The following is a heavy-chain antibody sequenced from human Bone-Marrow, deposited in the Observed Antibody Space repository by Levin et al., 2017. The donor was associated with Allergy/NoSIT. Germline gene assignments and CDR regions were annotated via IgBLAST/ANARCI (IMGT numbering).Heavy chain of an antibody. CDR2: IAYDGSDK. Sequence: LSLTCAPSGFSFSNFAMHWLRQAPGKGLEWVAVIAYDGSDKYYADSVKGRFTISRDNSKNTLYLQMNSLRPEDTAVYYCARDGISSGWDPDYWGQGTLVTVSS. D-gene: IGHD6-19*01. J-gene: IGHJ4*02. CDR3: ARDGISSGWDPDY. CDR1: GFSFSNFA. V-gene: IGHV3-30-3*01.